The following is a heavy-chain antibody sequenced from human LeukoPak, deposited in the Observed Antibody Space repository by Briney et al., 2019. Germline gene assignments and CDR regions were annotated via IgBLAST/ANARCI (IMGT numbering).Heavy chain of an antibody. CDR2: IYYSGST. CDR3: ARHEGSPYYFDY. Sequence: SETLSLTCTVSGGSISSSSYYWGWIRQPPGKGVEWIGSIYYSGSTYYNPSLKSRVTISVDTSKNQFSLKLSSVTAADTAVYYCARHEGSPYYFDYWGQGTLVTVSS. CDR1: GGSISSSSYY. J-gene: IGHJ4*02. V-gene: IGHV4-39*01. D-gene: IGHD3-10*01.